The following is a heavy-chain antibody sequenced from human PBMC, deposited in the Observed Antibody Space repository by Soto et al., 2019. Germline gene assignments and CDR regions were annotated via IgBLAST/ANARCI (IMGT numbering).Heavy chain of an antibody. V-gene: IGHV3-53*01. CDR2: IYSGGST. J-gene: IGHJ4*02. CDR1: GFTVNSNY. CDR3: GREGYPYGYYFDY. D-gene: IGHD5-18*01. Sequence: GGSLRLSCAASGFTVNSNYMSWVRQAPGKGLEWVSLIYSGGSTYYADSVKGRFTISRDNSKNTLYLQMNSLRAEDTAVYYCGREGYPYGYYFDYWGQGTRVTVSS.